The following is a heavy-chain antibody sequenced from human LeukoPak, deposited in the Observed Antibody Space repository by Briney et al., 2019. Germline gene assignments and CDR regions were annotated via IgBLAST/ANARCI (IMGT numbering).Heavy chain of an antibody. CDR3: YSYGYRGDY. J-gene: IGHJ4*02. Sequence: GASVKVSCKASGGTFSSYAISWVRQAPGQGLEWMGWINPNSGGTNYAQKFQGRVTMTRDTSISTAYMELSRLRSDDTAVYYCYSYGYRGDYWGQGTLVTVSS. CDR1: GGTFSSYA. CDR2: INPNSGGT. V-gene: IGHV1-2*02. D-gene: IGHD5-18*01.